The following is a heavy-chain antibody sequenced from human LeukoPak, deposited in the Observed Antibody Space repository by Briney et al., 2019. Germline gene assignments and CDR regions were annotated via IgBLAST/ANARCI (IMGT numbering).Heavy chain of an antibody. V-gene: IGHV3-66*01. CDR1: GFTVSSNY. D-gene: IGHD3-22*01. J-gene: IGHJ4*02. Sequence: GGSLRRSCAASGFTVSSNYRSWVRQAPGKGLEWVSVIYSGGSTYYADSVRGRFTISRDSSKNTVYLQMNSLRAEDTAVYYYAFGGSGYYNYWGQGTLVTVSS. CDR3: AFGGSGYYNY. CDR2: IYSGGST.